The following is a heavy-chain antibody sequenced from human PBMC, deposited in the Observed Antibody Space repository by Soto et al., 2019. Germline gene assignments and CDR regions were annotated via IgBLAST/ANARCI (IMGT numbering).Heavy chain of an antibody. CDR1: VASRISNT. V-gene: IGHV4-59*13. J-gene: IGHJ6*02. Sequence: SETLSLTCTVSVASRISNTWTWTGNPPGKEQNGFGHIYYSGNTNYNPSLKSRVTISVDTSKNQVSLRLNSVTAADTAMYYCARDRSLRYFVLHRGDYFGVDVSGQGTTVTVSS. D-gene: IGHD3-9*01. CDR3: ARDRSLRYFVLHRGDYFGVDV. CDR2: IYYSGNT.